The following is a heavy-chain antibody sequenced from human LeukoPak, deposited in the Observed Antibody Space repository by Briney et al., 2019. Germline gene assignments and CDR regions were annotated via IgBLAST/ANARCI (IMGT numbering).Heavy chain of an antibody. Sequence: SETLSLTCTVSGGSISSYYWSWIRQPPGKGLEWIGYIYYSGSTNYNPSLKSRVTISVDTSKNQFSLKLSSATAADTAVYYCARDLYSSSWYDYWGQGTLVTVSS. CDR3: ARDLYSSSWYDY. D-gene: IGHD6-13*01. V-gene: IGHV4-59*01. CDR2: IYYSGST. J-gene: IGHJ4*02. CDR1: GGSISSYY.